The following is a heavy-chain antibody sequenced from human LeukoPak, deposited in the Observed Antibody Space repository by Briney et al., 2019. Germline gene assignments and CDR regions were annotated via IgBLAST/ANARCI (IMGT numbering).Heavy chain of an antibody. CDR3: AREIANCSGGSCYSSGLDY. CDR2: IHYSGST. CDR1: GGSISSYY. Sequence: SETLSLTCTVSGGSISSYYWSWIRQLPGKGLEWIGYIHYSGSTNYNPSLKSRVTISVDTSKNQFSLKLSSVTAADTAVYYCAREIANCSGGSCYSSGLDYWGQGTLVTVSS. D-gene: IGHD2-15*01. V-gene: IGHV4-59*12. J-gene: IGHJ4*02.